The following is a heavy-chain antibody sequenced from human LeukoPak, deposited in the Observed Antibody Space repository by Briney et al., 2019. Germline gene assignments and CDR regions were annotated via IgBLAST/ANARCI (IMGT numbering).Heavy chain of an antibody. D-gene: IGHD4-17*01. J-gene: IGHJ4*02. CDR1: GYTFTGHY. CDR2: INTNTGNP. V-gene: IGHV7-4-1*02. Sequence: ASVKVSCKASGYTFTGHYMHWVRQAPGQGLEWMGWINTNTGNPTYAQGFTGRFVFSLDTSVSTAYLQISSLKAEDTAVYYCARPPVNGRGYFDYWGQGTLVTVSS. CDR3: ARPPVNGRGYFDY.